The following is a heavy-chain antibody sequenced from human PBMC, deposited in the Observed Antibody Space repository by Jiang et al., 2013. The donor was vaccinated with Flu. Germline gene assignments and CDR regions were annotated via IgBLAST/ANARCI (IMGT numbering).Heavy chain of an antibody. J-gene: IGHJ5*02. Sequence: SELKKPGASVKVSCKASGYTFTSYAMNWVRQAPGQGLEWMGWINTNTGNPTYAQGFTGRFVFSLDTSVSTAYLQISSLKAEDTAVYYCARNYYGSGSPPYNWFDPWGQGTLVTVSS. V-gene: IGHV7-4-1*02. CDR3: ARNYYGSGSPPYNWFDP. CDR2: INTNTGNP. CDR1: GYTFTSYA. D-gene: IGHD3-10*01.